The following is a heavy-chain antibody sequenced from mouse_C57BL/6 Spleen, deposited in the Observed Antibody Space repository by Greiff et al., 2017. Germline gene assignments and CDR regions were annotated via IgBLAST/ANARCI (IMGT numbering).Heavy chain of an antibody. CDR1: GYTFTDYH. D-gene: IGHD2-2*01. Sequence: VQLQQPGPELVKPGASVKIPCKASGYTFTDYHMDWVKQSHGKSLEWIGDINPNNGGTIYNQKFKGKATLTVDKSSSTAYMERLSLKSADTAVDYWARGCYGCDAWFAYWGQGTLVTVSA. CDR2: INPNNGGT. V-gene: IGHV1-18*01. J-gene: IGHJ3*01. CDR3: ARGCYGCDAWFAY.